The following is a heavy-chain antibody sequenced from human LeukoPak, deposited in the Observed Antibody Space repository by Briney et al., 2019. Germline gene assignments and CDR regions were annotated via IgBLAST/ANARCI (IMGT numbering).Heavy chain of an antibody. D-gene: IGHD3-22*01. Sequence: PGGSLRLSCAASGFTFTNHWMSWVRQAPGKGLEWVANINQDGSEKFYVDSVKGRFTISRDNAKNSLYLQMNSLRAEDTAVYYCAKNYDSSGYYYVFDYWDQGTLVTVSS. J-gene: IGHJ4*02. CDR3: AKNYDSSGYYYVFDY. CDR1: GFTFTNHW. V-gene: IGHV3-7*03. CDR2: INQDGSEK.